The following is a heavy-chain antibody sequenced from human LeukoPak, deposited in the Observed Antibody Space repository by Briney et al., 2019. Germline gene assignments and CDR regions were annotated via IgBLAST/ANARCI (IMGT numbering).Heavy chain of an antibody. D-gene: IGHD4-11*01. Sequence: SETLSLTCTVSGGSISSHYWSWIRQPPGKGLEWVGYIYYSGSTYYNPSLKSRVTISVDTSKNRFSLKLSSVTAADTAVYYCARASRSLQADYWGQGTLVTVSS. J-gene: IGHJ4*02. CDR3: ARASRSLQADY. CDR2: IYYSGST. V-gene: IGHV4-59*11. CDR1: GGSISSHY.